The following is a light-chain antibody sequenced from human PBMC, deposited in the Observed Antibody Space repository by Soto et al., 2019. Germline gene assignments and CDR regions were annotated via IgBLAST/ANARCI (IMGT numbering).Light chain of an antibody. Sequence: IQMTQSPSTLSASVGGRVTITCRASQSISSWLAWYQQKPGKAPKLLIYDASNLQSGVPSRFSGSGSGTEFTLTIRSLQPDDFATYYCQQYNSYSAWTFGQGTKVEIK. CDR1: QSISSW. CDR3: QQYNSYSAWT. J-gene: IGKJ1*01. CDR2: DAS. V-gene: IGKV1-5*01.